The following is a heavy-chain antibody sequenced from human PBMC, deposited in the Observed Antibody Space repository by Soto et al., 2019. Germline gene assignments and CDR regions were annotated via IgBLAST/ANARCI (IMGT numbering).Heavy chain of an antibody. CDR2: IWYDGSNK. J-gene: IGHJ4*02. CDR3: AREGGLTTVTPDY. CDR1: GFTFSSYG. D-gene: IGHD4-4*01. Sequence: QVQLVESGGGVVQPGRSLRLSCAASGFTFSSYGMHWVRQAPGKGLEWVAVIWYDGSNKYYADSVKGRFTISRDNSKNTRYLQMNSLRAADMAVYYCAREGGLTTVTPDYWGQGTLVTVSS. V-gene: IGHV3-33*01.